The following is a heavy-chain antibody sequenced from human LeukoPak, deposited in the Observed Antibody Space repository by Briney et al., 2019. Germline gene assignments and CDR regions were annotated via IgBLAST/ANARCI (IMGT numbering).Heavy chain of an antibody. D-gene: IGHD3-10*01. CDR1: GITFSSYS. CDR3: AKITMVRGASDY. J-gene: IGHJ4*02. V-gene: IGHV3-21*01. CDR2: ISSSSSYI. Sequence: GESLRLSCAASGITFSSYSMNWDRQALGKGLEWASSISSSSSYIYYAESVKGRFTISRVNAKNSVYLQMNSLRAEDTAVYYCAKITMVRGASDYWGQGTLV.